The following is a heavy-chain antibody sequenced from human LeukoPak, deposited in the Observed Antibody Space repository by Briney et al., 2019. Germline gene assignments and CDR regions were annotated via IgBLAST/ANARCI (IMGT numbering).Heavy chain of an antibody. CDR3: ASTGDVRPYFDY. J-gene: IGHJ4*02. D-gene: IGHD4-17*01. CDR1: GGSISSGDYY. V-gene: IGHV4-31*03. Sequence: SETLSLTCTVSGGSISSGDYYWSWIRQHPGKGLEWIGYIYYSGSTYYNPSLKSRVTISVDTSKNQFSLKLSSVTAADTAVYYCASTGDVRPYFDYWGQGTLVTVSS. CDR2: IYYSGST.